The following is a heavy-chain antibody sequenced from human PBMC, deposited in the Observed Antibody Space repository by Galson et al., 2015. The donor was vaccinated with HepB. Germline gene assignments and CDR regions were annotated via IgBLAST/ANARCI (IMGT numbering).Heavy chain of an antibody. D-gene: IGHD6-6*01. V-gene: IGHV3-49*03. Sequence: SLRLSCAASGFTFGDYAMSWFRQAPGKGLEWVGFIRSKAYGGTTEYAASVKGRSTISRDDSKSIAYLQMNSLKTEDTAVYYCTRENSIAARPDYFDYWGQGTLVTVSS. CDR1: GFTFGDYA. CDR2: IRSKAYGGTT. J-gene: IGHJ4*02. CDR3: TRENSIAARPDYFDY.